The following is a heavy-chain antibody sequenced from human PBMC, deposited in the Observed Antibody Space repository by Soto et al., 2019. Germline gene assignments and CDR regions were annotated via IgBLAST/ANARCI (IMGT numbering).Heavy chain of an antibody. CDR3: ARDPGSYWAGEYGMYV. Sequence: SETLSLTSTVAGGSIRSYYWSWIRQPARKGLEWIGRIYTSGSTNYNHSLKSRVTMSVDTSKNQFYLKLSSVTAADTAVYYCARDPGSYWAGEYGMYVWGRRTTVTVSS. CDR1: GGSIRSYY. J-gene: IGHJ6*02. V-gene: IGHV4-4*07. D-gene: IGHD3-10*01. CDR2: IYTSGST.